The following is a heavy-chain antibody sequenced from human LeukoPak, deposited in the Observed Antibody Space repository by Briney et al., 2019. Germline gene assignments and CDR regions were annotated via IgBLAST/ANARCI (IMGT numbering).Heavy chain of an antibody. Sequence: SETLSLTCAVYGGSFSGYYWSWIRQPPGKGLEWIGEINHSGSTNYNPSLESRLTMSVATSKNQFSLKLTSVTAADTAVYYCARHAQYSSSWYFFDHWGQGTLVTVSS. V-gene: IGHV4-34*01. CDR3: ARHAQYSSSWYFFDH. CDR2: INHSGST. CDR1: GGSFSGYY. D-gene: IGHD6-13*01. J-gene: IGHJ4*02.